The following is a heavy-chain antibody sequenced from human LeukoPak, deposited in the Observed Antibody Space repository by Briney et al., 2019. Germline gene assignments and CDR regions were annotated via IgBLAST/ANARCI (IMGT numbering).Heavy chain of an antibody. CDR2: IHYSGSS. CDR1: GGSISSYY. D-gene: IGHD2-8*01. V-gene: IGHV4-59*03. J-gene: IGHJ5*01. CDR3: ALAPNSNWFDF. Sequence: PSETLSLTCTVSGGSISSYYWSWIRQPPGKGLEWIGNIHYSGSSVYNPSLKSRVTISIDTSRRQFFLKLNSVTAADTAVYFCALAPNSNWFDFWGPGTLVTVSS.